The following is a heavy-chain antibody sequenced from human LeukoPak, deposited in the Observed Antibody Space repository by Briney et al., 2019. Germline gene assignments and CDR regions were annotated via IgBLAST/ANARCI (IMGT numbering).Heavy chain of an antibody. Sequence: PSETLSLTCTVSGGSISSSSYYWSWIRQPPGKGLEWIGEINHSGSTNYNPSLKSRVTISVDTSKNQFSLKLSSVTVADTAVYYCASLTTVVTNDDAFDIWGQGTMVTVSS. CDR3: ASLTTVVTNDDAFDI. D-gene: IGHD4-23*01. CDR1: GGSISSSSYY. V-gene: IGHV4-39*07. J-gene: IGHJ3*02. CDR2: INHSGST.